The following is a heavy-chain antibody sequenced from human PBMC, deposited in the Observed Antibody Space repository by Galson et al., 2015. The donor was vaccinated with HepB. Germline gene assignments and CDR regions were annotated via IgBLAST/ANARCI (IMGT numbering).Heavy chain of an antibody. CDR3: ARDGGRGYTNGYFDY. D-gene: IGHD5-18*01. V-gene: IGHV3-33*01. CDR2: IWYDDTYK. J-gene: IGHJ4*02. CDR1: GFTFSSHG. Sequence: SLRLSCATSGFTFSSHGMHWVRQAPGKGLEWVAVIWYDDTYKYYTESVKGRFTISRDSAKKTLSLQMNSLRVEDTAVYYCARDGGRGYTNGYFDYWGRGTLVTVSS.